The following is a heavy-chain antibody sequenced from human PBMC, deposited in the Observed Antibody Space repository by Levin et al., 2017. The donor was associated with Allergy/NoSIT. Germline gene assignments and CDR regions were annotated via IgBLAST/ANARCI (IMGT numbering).Heavy chain of an antibody. CDR2: IYHSGNA. Sequence: SETLSLTCAVSGDSIDNGNWWSWVRQPPGEGLEWIGEIYHSGNANYNPSLKSRLTISVDKSKDQFSLKLSPVTAADTAVYFCARLPQFSYYMDVWGKGTTVIVSS. V-gene: IGHV4-4*02. CDR3: ARLPQFSYYMDV. D-gene: IGHD6-19*01. CDR1: GDSIDNGNW. J-gene: IGHJ6*03.